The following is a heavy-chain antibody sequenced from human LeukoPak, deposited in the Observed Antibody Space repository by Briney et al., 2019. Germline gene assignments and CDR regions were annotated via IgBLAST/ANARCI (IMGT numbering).Heavy chain of an antibody. Sequence: GGSLRLSYAPSGFTFSNYWLTSVRQAPGQGLEWVANIKQDGSEKHYVDSVKGRFTISRDNAKNSLYLQMNSLRAEDTAVYYCARDRQIAYWGQGTLVTVSS. CDR1: GFTFSNYW. CDR2: IKQDGSEK. V-gene: IGHV3-7*01. CDR3: ARDRQIAY. J-gene: IGHJ4*02.